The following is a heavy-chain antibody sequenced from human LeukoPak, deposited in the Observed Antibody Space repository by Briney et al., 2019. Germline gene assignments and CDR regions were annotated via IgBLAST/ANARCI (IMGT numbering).Heavy chain of an antibody. CDR2: ISAYNGNT. CDR1: GYTFTSYG. D-gene: IGHD1-26*01. CDR3: ARGLVPRYAQSGSYSPHGY. Sequence: ASVKVSCKASGYTFTSYGISWVRQAPGQRVEWMGWISAYNGNTNYAQKLQDRVTMTTDTSTSTAYMELRSLRSDDTAVYYCARGLVPRYAQSGSYSPHGYWGQGTLVTVSS. J-gene: IGHJ4*02. V-gene: IGHV1-18*01.